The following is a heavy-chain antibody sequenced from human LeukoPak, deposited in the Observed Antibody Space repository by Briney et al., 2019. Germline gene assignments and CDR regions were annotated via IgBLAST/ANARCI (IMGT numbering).Heavy chain of an antibody. V-gene: IGHV3-11*01. D-gene: IGHD4-17*01. J-gene: IGHJ4*02. CDR2: ISSSGSTI. CDR3: ARAITLTTVITHFDY. CDR1: GFTFSDYY. Sequence: GGSLRLSCAASGFTFSDYYMSWIRQAPGKGLEWVSYISSSGSTIYYADSVKGRFTISRDNAKNSLYLQMNSLRAEDTAMYYCARAITLTTVITHFDYWGQGTLVTVSS.